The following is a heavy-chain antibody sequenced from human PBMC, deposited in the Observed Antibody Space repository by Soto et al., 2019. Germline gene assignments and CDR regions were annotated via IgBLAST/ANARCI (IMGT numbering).Heavy chain of an antibody. CDR1: GFNFKAYG. D-gene: IGHD3-16*02. V-gene: IGHV3-30-3*01. J-gene: IGHJ4*02. Sequence: QVHLVESGGGVVQPGRSLRLSCVASGFNFKAYGMHWVRQAPGKGLEWVAVISTDGTNQHHADSVKGRFTISRDNFKNPLYLQMNSLRPEDTAVYFCAVGGGDLSLTPFVYWGQGTLVTVSS. CDR2: ISTDGTNQ. CDR3: AVGGGDLSLTPFVY.